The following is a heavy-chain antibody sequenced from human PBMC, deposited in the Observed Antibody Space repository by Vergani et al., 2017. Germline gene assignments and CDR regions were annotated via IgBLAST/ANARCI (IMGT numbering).Heavy chain of an antibody. Sequence: QVQLQESGPGLVKPSGTLSLTCTGPGGSLSSYYWGWIRQPAGKGLEWIGRIYTSGSTNYNPSLKSRVTMSVDTSKNQFSLKLSVVTAADTAVYYCARGDQQIGWFDPWGQGTLVTVSS. D-gene: IGHD1/OR15-1a*01. CDR3: ARGDQQIGWFDP. CDR1: GGSLSSYY. J-gene: IGHJ5*02. CDR2: IYTSGST. V-gene: IGHV4-4*07.